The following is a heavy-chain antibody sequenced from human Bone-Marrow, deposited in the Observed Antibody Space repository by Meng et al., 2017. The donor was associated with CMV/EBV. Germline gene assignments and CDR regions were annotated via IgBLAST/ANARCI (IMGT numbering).Heavy chain of an antibody. CDR3: ATVGEYPYYFDY. CDR1: GVTLTELA. J-gene: IGHJ4*02. D-gene: IGHD2-2*01. CDR2: FDPADGET. Sequence: QVQLVRPGAEVKTPAASVKFASNVSGVTLTELAMHWMRQAPGKGLEWMGGFDPADGETIYAQKFQGRVTMTEDTSTDTAYMELSSLRSEDTAVYYCATVGEYPYYFDYWGQGTLVTVSS. V-gene: IGHV1-24*01.